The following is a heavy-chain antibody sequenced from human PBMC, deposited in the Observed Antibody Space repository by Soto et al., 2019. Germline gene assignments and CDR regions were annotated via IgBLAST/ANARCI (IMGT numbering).Heavy chain of an antibody. J-gene: IGHJ4*02. V-gene: IGHV1-2*02. D-gene: IGHD3-9*01. CDR2: INPNSGGT. CDR3: ARDFGRDFDWLQDDY. CDR1: GYTVTVYY. Sequence: GASVKVSCKASGYTVTVYYMAGVRQAPGQGLEWMGWINPNSGGTNYAQKFQGRVTMTRDTSISTAYMELSRLRSDDTAVYYCARDFGRDFDWLQDDYWGQGTQVTV.